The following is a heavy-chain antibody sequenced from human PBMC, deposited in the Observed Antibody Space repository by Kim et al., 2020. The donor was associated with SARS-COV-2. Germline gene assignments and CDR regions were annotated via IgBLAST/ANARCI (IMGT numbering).Heavy chain of an antibody. V-gene: IGHV3-30*18. D-gene: IGHD5-12*01. CDR1: GFTFRSYG. Sequence: GGSLRLSCAASGFTFRSYGMHWVRQAPGKGLEWVAVISYDGSNKYYADSVKGRFTISRDNSKNTLYLQMNSLRAEDTAVYYCAKDPQRGYSYGWTYYYYG. CDR2: ISYDGSNK. CDR3: AKDPQRGYSYGWTYYYYG. J-gene: IGHJ6*01.